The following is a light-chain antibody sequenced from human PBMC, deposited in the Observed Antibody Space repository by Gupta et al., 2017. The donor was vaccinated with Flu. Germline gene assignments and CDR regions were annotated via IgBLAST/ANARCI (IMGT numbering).Light chain of an antibody. Sequence: SYEVTQPPSVSVSPGQTASITCSGDTLGDKFVCWYHQKPGQPPLLILYQDTKRPSGIPERFSGSTSGNTATLTITGTQAMDDGDYYCQAWDTSTLVFGGGTKLTVL. V-gene: IGLV3-1*01. J-gene: IGLJ2*01. CDR1: TLGDKF. CDR3: QAWDTSTLV. CDR2: QDT.